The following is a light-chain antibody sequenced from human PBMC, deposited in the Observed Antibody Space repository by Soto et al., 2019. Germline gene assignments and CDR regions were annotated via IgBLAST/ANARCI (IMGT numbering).Light chain of an antibody. CDR1: QSITFY. CDR2: DTS. V-gene: IGKV3-11*01. J-gene: IGKJ1*01. Sequence: EIVLTQSPATLSLSPGERATLSCRASQSITFYLAWYQQKPGQAPRLLIYDTSNRATGIPDRFSGSGSGTDFTLTISSLEPEDSAVYYCQQRCNWPLTFGQGTKVEI. CDR3: QQRCNWPLT.